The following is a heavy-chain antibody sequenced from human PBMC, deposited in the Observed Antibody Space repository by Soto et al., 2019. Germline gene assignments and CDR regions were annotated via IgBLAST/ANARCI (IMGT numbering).Heavy chain of an antibody. CDR1: GGSISSYY. Sequence: SDTLSLTCTVSGGSISSYYWSWIRQPPGKGLEWIGYIYYSGSTNYNPSLKSRVTISVDTSKNQFSLKLSSVTAADTAVYYCARHGASGWLYYFDYWGQGTLVTVSS. CDR2: IYYSGST. CDR3: ARHGASGWLYYFDY. D-gene: IGHD6-19*01. V-gene: IGHV4-59*08. J-gene: IGHJ4*02.